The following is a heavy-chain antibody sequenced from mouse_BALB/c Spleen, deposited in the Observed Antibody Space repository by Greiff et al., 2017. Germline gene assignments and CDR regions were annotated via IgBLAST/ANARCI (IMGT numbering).Heavy chain of an antibody. CDR2: INPSNGRT. V-gene: IGHV1S81*02. CDR3: AREGDYYGSSYNY. D-gene: IGHD1-1*01. CDR1: GYTFTSYW. Sequence: QVQLQQPGAELVKPGASVKLSCKASGYTFTSYWMHWVKQRPGQGLEWIGEINPSNGRTNYNEKFKSKATLTVDKSSSTAYMQLSSLTSEDSAVYYCAREGDYYGSSYNYWGQGTTLTVSS. J-gene: IGHJ2*01.